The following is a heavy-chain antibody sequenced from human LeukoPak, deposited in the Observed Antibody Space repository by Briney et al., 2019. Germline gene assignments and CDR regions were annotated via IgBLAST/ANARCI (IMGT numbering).Heavy chain of an antibody. CDR2: VSSSGRNT. CDR1: GFTLSSYA. Sequence: GGSLRLSCAASGFTLSSYAMSWVRQAPGRGLERVSSVSSSGRNTYYADSAKGRFTISRDNSENTVYLQMSSLRAEDTAVYYCAKRDRPCSGDCSAPYYFDYWGPGTLVTVSS. J-gene: IGHJ4*02. D-gene: IGHD2-21*02. CDR3: AKRDRPCSGDCSAPYYFDY. V-gene: IGHV3-23*01.